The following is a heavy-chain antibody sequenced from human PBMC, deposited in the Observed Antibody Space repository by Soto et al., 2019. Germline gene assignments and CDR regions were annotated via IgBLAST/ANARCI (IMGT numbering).Heavy chain of an antibody. Sequence: PSETLSLTCIVSGDSISSYYWSWIGQPPGKGLEWIGHIYYSGNTNYNSSLKSRVTISVDTSKNQFSLKLSSVTAADTAVYYCARGGSSGHGVYFDFWGQGTLVTVSS. J-gene: IGHJ4*02. CDR2: IYYSGNT. D-gene: IGHD3-22*01. CDR1: GDSISSYY. V-gene: IGHV4-59*01. CDR3: ARGGSSGHGVYFDF.